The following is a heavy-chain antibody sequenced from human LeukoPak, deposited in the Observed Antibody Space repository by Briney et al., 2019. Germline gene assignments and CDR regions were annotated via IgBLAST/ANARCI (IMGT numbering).Heavy chain of an antibody. J-gene: IGHJ6*02. V-gene: IGHV3-30*18. D-gene: IGHD2-15*01. CDR3: AKDQKDGYCSGGSCYTYYYYFHGMDV. Sequence: PGGSLRLSCAASGFTFRSYGMHWVRQAPGKGLEWVAVMSYDGSNKYYADSVKGRFTISRDNSKNTLYLQMSSLRAEDTAVYYCAKDQKDGYCSGGSCYTYYYYFHGMDVWGQGTTVTVSS. CDR1: GFTFRSYG. CDR2: MSYDGSNK.